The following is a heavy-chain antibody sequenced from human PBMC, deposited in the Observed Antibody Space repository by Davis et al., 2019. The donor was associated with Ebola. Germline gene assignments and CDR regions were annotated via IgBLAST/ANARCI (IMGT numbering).Heavy chain of an antibody. Sequence: ASVKVSCKASGGTFSSYTISWVRQATGQGLEWMGWMNPKTGNTGYAQKFQGRVTMTRDTSITTAYMELSSLTSEDTAVYYCVRYPPSNWNEFDYWGQGTLVTVSS. CDR1: GGTFSSYT. V-gene: IGHV1-8*02. J-gene: IGHJ4*02. CDR2: MNPKTGNT. CDR3: VRYPPSNWNEFDY. D-gene: IGHD1-20*01.